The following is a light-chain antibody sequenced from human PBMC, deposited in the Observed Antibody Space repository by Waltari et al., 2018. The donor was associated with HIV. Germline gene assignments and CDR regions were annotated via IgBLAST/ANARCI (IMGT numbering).Light chain of an antibody. CDR2: AKN. J-gene: IGLJ3*02. CDR1: SLRNYF. V-gene: IGLV3-19*01. Sequence: SSVLTQAPAVSVALGQTVRIHCQGDSLRNYFASGYKQKPGQAPVLVMYAKNCRPSGIPNRFSGSNSGNTASLTITGAQAEDEADYYCNSRDSSGNHLYWVFGGGTKLTVL. CDR3: NSRDSSGNHLYWV.